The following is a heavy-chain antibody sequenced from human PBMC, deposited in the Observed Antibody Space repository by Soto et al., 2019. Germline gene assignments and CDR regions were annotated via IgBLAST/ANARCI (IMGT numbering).Heavy chain of an antibody. V-gene: IGHV4-59*01. J-gene: IGHJ4*02. CDR3: ARVLSGSSLFDY. CDR1: GGSISSDY. D-gene: IGHD1-26*01. CDR2: ISYSGNT. Sequence: PSETLSLTCTVSGGSISSDYWSWIRQPPGKGLEWIGYISYSGNTNYNPSLKSLVTISVDTSKKQFSLKLRSVTAADTAVYYCARVLSGSSLFDYRGQGMLVTV.